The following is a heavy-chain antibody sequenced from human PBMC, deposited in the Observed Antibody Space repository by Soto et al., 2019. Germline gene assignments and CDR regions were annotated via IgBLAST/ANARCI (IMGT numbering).Heavy chain of an antibody. D-gene: IGHD3-10*01. J-gene: IGHJ4*02. CDR3: TRHGGSGNYYTIDQ. CDR1: GYVFTTYW. CDR2: IYPGDSDT. V-gene: IGHV5-51*01. Sequence: PGESLKISCKGSGYVFTTYWIGWVRQMPGKGLEWMGIIYPGDSDTKYSPSFQGQVTISADRSITTAYLQWSSLKASDTATYYCTRHGGSGNYYTIDQWGQGTLVTVSS.